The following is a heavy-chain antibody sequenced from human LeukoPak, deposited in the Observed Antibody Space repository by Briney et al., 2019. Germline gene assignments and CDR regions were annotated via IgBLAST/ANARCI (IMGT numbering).Heavy chain of an antibody. J-gene: IGHJ5*02. CDR1: GYTFTGYY. V-gene: IGHV1-2*06. D-gene: IGHD3-22*01. CDR2: INPNSGGT. Sequence: GASVKVSCKASGYTFTGYYMHWVRQAPGQGLEWMGRINPNSGGTNYAQKFQGRVTMTRDTSISTAYMELSRLRSDDTAVYYCARDREEGYYDSSGYPYNWFDPWGQGTLVTVSS. CDR3: ARDREEGYYDSSGYPYNWFDP.